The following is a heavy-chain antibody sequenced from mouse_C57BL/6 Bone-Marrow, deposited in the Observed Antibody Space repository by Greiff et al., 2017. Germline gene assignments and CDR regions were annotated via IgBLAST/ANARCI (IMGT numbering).Heavy chain of an antibody. V-gene: IGHV1-80*01. CDR2: IYPGDGDT. J-gene: IGHJ2*01. Sequence: QVQLQQSGAELVKPGASVKISCKASGYAFSSYWMNWVKQRPGKGLEWIGQIYPGDGDTNYNGKFKGKATLTADKSSSTAYMQLSSLTSEDSAVYFCAREEYYYGSRGYFDYWGQGTTLTVSS. D-gene: IGHD1-1*01. CDR1: GYAFSSYW. CDR3: AREEYYYGSRGYFDY.